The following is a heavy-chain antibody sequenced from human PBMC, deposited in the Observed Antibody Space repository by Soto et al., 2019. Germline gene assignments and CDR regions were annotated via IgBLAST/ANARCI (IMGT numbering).Heavy chain of an antibody. D-gene: IGHD3-16*01. J-gene: IGHJ6*04. CDR2: IYHSGST. V-gene: IGHV4-31*03. CDR1: GGSISSGGFH. CDR3: AIPQTFRGERSGLAC. Sequence: PSETLSLTCTVSGGSISSGGFHWGWIRQHPGKGLEWIGYIYHSGSTYYNPSLKSRVTISVDTSKNQFSLKLSSVTAADTAVYYCAIPQTFRGERSGLACWGKRTKVTVSS.